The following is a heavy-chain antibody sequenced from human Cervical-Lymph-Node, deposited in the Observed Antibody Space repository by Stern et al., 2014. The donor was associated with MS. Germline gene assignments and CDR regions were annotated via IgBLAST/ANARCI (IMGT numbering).Heavy chain of an antibody. CDR1: GGSISSGSYY. CDR3: ARGGGHPFYDY. V-gene: IGHV4-61*02. D-gene: IGHD3-16*01. CDR2: IYSYGGT. Sequence: QVQLQESGPGLVKPSQTLSLTCTVSGGSISSGSYYWSWIRQPADKGLEWIGRIYSYGGTAYSPALKSLVPIPADPSKNQFSLWLSSGTAADTAVYFCARGGGHPFYDYWGRGALVTVSS. J-gene: IGHJ4*02.